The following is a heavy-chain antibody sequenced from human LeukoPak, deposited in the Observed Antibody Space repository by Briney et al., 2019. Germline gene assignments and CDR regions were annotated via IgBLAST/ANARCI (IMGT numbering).Heavy chain of an antibody. Sequence: HGESLKISCKGSGYSFTNYWIGWVRQMPGKGLEWMGIIYPGDSDITYNPSFQGQVTISADKSINTAYLQWSSLKASDTAMYYCARRPGLGTIRSFDYWGQGTLVTVSS. D-gene: IGHD3-16*01. J-gene: IGHJ4*02. CDR3: ARRPGLGTIRSFDY. CDR2: IYPGDSDI. V-gene: IGHV5-51*01. CDR1: GYSFTNYW.